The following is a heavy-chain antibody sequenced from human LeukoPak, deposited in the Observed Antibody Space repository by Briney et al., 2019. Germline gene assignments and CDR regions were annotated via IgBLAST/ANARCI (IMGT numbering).Heavy chain of an antibody. Sequence: SETLSLTCTVSAGSISSSDYYWGWIRQSPGKGLEWIVRISCSGNTYYNPSLKSRVTISVDTSKNHFSLRLSSVTAADTAVYYCARLTHSYYSDTSGYYPYYYMDVWGKGTRVTVSS. CDR2: ISCSGNT. V-gene: IGHV4-39*02. CDR3: ARLTHSYYSDTSGYYPYYYMDV. D-gene: IGHD3-22*01. CDR1: AGSISSSDYY. J-gene: IGHJ6*03.